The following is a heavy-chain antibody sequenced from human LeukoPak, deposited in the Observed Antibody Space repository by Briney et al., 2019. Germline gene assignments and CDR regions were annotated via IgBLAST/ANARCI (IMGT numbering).Heavy chain of an antibody. J-gene: IGHJ4*02. CDR3: AKGEITMVRGVTTN. V-gene: IGHV3-9*03. CDR2: ISWNSGSI. Sequence: GRSLRLSCAASGFTFDDYAMHWVRQAPGKGLEWVSGISWNSGSIGYADSVKGRFTISRDNAKNSLYLQMNSLRAEDMALYYCAKGEITMVRGVTTNWGQGTLVTVSS. CDR1: GFTFDDYA. D-gene: IGHD3-10*01.